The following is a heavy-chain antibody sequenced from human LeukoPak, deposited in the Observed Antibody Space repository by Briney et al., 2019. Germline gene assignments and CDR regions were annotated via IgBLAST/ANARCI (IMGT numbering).Heavy chain of an antibody. V-gene: IGHV5-51*01. CDR1: GYTFTSYW. CDR3: ARQAPRYSGTYYAFDL. CDR2: VYPGDSDT. Sequence: GESLKISCKAPGYTFTSYWNGWVRQMPGKGLEWMGIVYPGDSDTRYSPSFQGQVTISADKSISTAYLQWSSLKAADTAMYYCARQAPRYSGTYYAFDLWGQGTMVTVSS. D-gene: IGHD1-26*01. J-gene: IGHJ3*01.